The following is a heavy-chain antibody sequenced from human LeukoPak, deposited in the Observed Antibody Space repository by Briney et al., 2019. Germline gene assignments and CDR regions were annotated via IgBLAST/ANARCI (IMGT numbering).Heavy chain of an antibody. D-gene: IGHD3-22*01. J-gene: IGHJ4*02. V-gene: IGHV4-59*01. CDR3: ARSFSPNYYDLLDY. CDR1: GGSISTYY. Sequence: PSETLSLTCTVSGGSISTYYWSWIRQPPRRGLEWVGYIYYSGSTNYTPSLKSRVTISLDTSKNQFSLKLNSVTAADTAMYYCARSFSPNYYDLLDYWGQGTLVTVSS. CDR2: IYYSGST.